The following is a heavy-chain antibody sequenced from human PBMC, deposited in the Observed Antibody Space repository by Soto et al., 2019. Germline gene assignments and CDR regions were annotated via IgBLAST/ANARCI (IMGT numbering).Heavy chain of an antibody. CDR3: ARPEYGAHSYFDY. D-gene: IGHD4-17*01. CDR2: ISYDGSNK. J-gene: IGHJ4*02. V-gene: IGHV3-30*03. CDR1: GFTFSSYG. Sequence: QVQLVESGGGVVQPGRSLRLSCAASGFTFSSYGMHWVRQAPGKGLEWVAVISYDGSNKYYADSVKGRFTISRDNSKHTLYLQVNSLRAEDTAVYYCARPEYGAHSYFDYWGQGTLVTVSS.